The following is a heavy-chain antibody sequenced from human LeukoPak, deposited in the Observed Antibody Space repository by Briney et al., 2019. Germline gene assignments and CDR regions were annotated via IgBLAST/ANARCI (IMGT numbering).Heavy chain of an antibody. CDR3: AREHRGGYYYDSSGYYPGYFDY. CDR1: GYTFTIYG. J-gene: IGHJ4*02. V-gene: IGHV1-18*01. D-gene: IGHD3-22*01. CDR2: ISAYNGNT. Sequence: ASVKVSCKASGYTFTIYGISWVRQVPGQGLGWMGWISAYNGNTNYAQKLQGRVTMTTDTSTSTAYMELSRLRSDDTAVYYCAREHRGGYYYDSSGYYPGYFDYWGQGTLVTVSS.